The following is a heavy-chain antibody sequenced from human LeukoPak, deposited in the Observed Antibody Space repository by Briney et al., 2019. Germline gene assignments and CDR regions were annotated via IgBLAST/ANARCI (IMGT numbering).Heavy chain of an antibody. D-gene: IGHD2-2*01. CDR2: IYTSGST. CDR1: GGSISSYY. J-gene: IGHJ4*02. Sequence: SETLSLTCTVSGGSISSYYWSWIRQPAGKGLEWIGRIYTSGSTNYNPSLKSRVTMSVDTSKNQFSLKLSSVTAADTAVYYCARAAGYCSSTSCYAGSGFDHWGQGTLVTVSS. CDR3: ARAAGYCSSTSCYAGSGFDH. V-gene: IGHV4-4*07.